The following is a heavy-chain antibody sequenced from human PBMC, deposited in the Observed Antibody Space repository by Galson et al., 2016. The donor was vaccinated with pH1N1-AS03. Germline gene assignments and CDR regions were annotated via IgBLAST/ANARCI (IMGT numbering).Heavy chain of an antibody. CDR3: VREQGGSDDY. CDR2: INEDGSTT. J-gene: IGHJ4*02. CDR1: GFTFTSSW. V-gene: IGHV3-74*01. D-gene: IGHD1-26*01. Sequence: SLRLSCAASGFTFTSSWMHWVRQAPGKGLVWVSHINEDGSTTRYADSVKGRFTISRDNAKNTLYLQMNSLRAEDTAVYFCVREQGGSDDYWGQGTLVPVSS.